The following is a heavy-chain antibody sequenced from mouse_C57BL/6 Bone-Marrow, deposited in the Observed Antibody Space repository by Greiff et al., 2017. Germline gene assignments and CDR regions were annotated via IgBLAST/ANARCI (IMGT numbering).Heavy chain of an antibody. CDR2: IYPSDSET. Sequence: QVQLQQPGAELVRPGSSVKLSCKASGYTFTSYWMDWVKQRPGQGLEWIGNIYPSDSETHYNQKFKDKATLTVDKSSSTAYMQLSSLTSEDSAVYYCGMYYDYAWVAYWGQGTLVTVSA. V-gene: IGHV1-61*01. CDR1: GYTFTSYW. CDR3: GMYYDYAWVAY. D-gene: IGHD2-4*01. J-gene: IGHJ3*01.